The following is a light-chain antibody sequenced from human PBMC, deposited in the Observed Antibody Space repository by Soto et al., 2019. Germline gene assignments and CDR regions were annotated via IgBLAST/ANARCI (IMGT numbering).Light chain of an antibody. Sequence: EIVLTQSPGTLSLSPGERATLSCRASQSVSSSYLAWYQQKPGQAPRLLIYDASNRATGIPARFSGSGSGTDFTLTISSLEPEDFAVYYCQQRSNSWTFGQGTKVDNK. CDR1: QSVSSSY. CDR3: QQRSNSWT. V-gene: IGKV3D-20*02. J-gene: IGKJ1*01. CDR2: DAS.